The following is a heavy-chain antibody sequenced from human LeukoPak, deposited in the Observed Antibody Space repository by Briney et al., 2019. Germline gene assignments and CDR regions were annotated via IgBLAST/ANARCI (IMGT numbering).Heavy chain of an antibody. Sequence: PGGSLRLSCATSGFTFSSYWMNWVRQAPGKGLEWVANIKQDGSEKYYVDSVKGRFTISRDNSKNTLYLQMNSLRAEDTAVYYCAKGSGYSSSWYSYYMDVWGKGTTVTVSS. V-gene: IGHV3-7*01. D-gene: IGHD6-13*01. J-gene: IGHJ6*03. CDR2: IKQDGSEK. CDR1: GFTFSSYW. CDR3: AKGSGYSSSWYSYYMDV.